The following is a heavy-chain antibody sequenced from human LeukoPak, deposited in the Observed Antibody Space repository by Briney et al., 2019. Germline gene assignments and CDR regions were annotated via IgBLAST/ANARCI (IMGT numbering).Heavy chain of an antibody. CDR3: AIRSSSWYFDY. CDR1: GGSFSGYY. CDR2: INHSGST. V-gene: IGHV4-34*01. J-gene: IGHJ4*02. Sequence: SETLSLTCAVYGGSFSGYYWSWIRQPPGKGLEWIGEINHSGSTNYNPSLKSRVTISVDTSKNQFSPKLSSVTAADTAVYYCAIRSSSWYFDYWGQGTLVTVSS. D-gene: IGHD6-13*01.